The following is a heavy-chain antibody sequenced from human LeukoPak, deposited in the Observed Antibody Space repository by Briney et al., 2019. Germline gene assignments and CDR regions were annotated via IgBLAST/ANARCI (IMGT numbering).Heavy chain of an antibody. J-gene: IGHJ6*03. Sequence: GGSRRLSRAASGFTFSSYAMRWVRQAPGEGREWVSAISGSGGSTYYADSVKGRFTISRDNSKTTPYLQMNSLRAEDTAVYYCAKDLYCSSTSCYMDVWGKGTTVTVSS. CDR2: ISGSGGST. D-gene: IGHD2-2*01. CDR1: GFTFSSYA. V-gene: IGHV3-23*01. CDR3: AKDLYCSSTSCYMDV.